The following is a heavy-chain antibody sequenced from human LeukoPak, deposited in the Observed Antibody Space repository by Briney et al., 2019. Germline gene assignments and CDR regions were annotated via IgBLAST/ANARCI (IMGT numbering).Heavy chain of an antibody. CDR3: ARLRPVAGYDAFDI. J-gene: IGHJ3*02. D-gene: IGHD6-19*01. CDR2: IYYSGST. CDR1: GGSISSYY. Sequence: PSETLSLTCSVSGGSISSYYWSWIRQPPGKGLEWIGYIYYSGSTNYNPSLKSRVTMSVDTSKNQFSLKLTSVTAADTAVYHCARLRPVAGYDAFDIWGHGTMVTVSS. V-gene: IGHV4-59*08.